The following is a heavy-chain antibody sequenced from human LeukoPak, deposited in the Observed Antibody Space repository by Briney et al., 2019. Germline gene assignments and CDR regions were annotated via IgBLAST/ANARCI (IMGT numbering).Heavy chain of an antibody. CDR3: ARDSSGYYYQAWYYYYMDV. CDR1: GYTFTSYY. J-gene: IGHJ6*03. CDR2: INPSGGST. Sequence: ASVKVSCKASGYTFTSYYMHWVRQAPGQGLEWMGIINPSGGSTSYAQKFQGRVTMTRDMSTSTVYMELSSLRSEDTAVYYCARDSSGYYYQAWYYYYMDVWGKGTTVTVSS. V-gene: IGHV1-46*01. D-gene: IGHD3-22*01.